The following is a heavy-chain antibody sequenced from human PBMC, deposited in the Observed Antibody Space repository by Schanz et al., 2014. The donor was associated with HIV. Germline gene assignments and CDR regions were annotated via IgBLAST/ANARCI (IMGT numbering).Heavy chain of an antibody. CDR1: GLTLSSYG. J-gene: IGHJ6*02. V-gene: IGHV3-23*01. Sequence: EVQVLESGGDLVQPGGSLRLSCAASGLTLSSYGMSWVRQAPGKGLEWVSSISGGSGSTFYADSVKGRFTISRVNSKNTLYLQMNSLRAKDTAIYYCAKTSITRGMDVWGQGTTVTVSS. CDR2: ISGGSGST. CDR3: AKTSITRGMDV. D-gene: IGHD1-20*01.